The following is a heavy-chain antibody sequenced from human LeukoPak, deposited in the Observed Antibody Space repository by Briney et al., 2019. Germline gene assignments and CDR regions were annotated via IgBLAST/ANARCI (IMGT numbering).Heavy chain of an antibody. V-gene: IGHV3-23*01. J-gene: IGHJ4*02. D-gene: IGHD4-17*01. CDR1: GFTFSSYA. CDR2: ISGSGGST. CDR3: AKATTHDYGDYVSY. Sequence: GGSLRLSCAASGFTFSSYAMSWVRQAPGKGLEWVSAISGSGGSTYYTDSVKGRFTISRDNSKNTLYLQMNSLRAEDTAVYYCAKATTHDYGDYVSYWGQGTLVTVSS.